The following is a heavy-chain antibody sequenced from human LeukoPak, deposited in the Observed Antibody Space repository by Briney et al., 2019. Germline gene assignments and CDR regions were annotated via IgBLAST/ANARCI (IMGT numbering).Heavy chain of an antibody. CDR1: GGSFSGYY. V-gene: IGHV4-34*01. Sequence: SETLSLTCAVYGGSFSGYYWSWIRQPPGKGLEWIGEINHSGSTNYNPSLKSRVTISVDTSKNQFSLKLSSVTAADTAVYYCARGYQLLPWDDYWGQGTLVTVSS. J-gene: IGHJ4*02. CDR2: INHSGST. CDR3: ARGYQLLPWDDY. D-gene: IGHD2-2*01.